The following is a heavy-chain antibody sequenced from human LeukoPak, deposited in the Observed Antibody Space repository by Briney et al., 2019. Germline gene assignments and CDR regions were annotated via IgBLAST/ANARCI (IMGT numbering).Heavy chain of an antibody. CDR2: IYTSGST. CDR3: ARQSPQSVVVVSATLDYYYYMDV. V-gene: IGHV4-61*09. Sequence: SETLSLTCTVSGGSINSGNYYWNWIRQPAGKGLEWIGHIYTSGSTNYNPSLKSRVAISVDTSKNQFSLNLNSVTAADTAVYYCARQSPQSVVVVSATLDYYYYMDVWGKGTTVTVSS. J-gene: IGHJ6*03. CDR1: GGSINSGNYY. D-gene: IGHD2-15*01.